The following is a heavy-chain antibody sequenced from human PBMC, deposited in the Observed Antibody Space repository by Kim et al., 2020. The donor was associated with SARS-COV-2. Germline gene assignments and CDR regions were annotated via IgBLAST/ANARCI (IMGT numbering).Heavy chain of an antibody. D-gene: IGHD6-13*01. Sequence: SVKVSCKASGGTFSSYAISWVRQAPGQGLEWMGRIIPILGIANYAQKFQGRVTITADKSTSTAYMELSSLRSEDTAVYYCARAVDGSSWYDYYYGMDVWGQGTTVTVSS. V-gene: IGHV1-69*04. CDR3: ARAVDGSSWYDYYYGMDV. CDR2: IIPILGIA. J-gene: IGHJ6*02. CDR1: GGTFSSYA.